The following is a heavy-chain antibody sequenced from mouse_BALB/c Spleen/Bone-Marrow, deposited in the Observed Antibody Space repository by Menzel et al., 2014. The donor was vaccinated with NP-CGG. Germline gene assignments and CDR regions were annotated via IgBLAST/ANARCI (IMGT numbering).Heavy chain of an antibody. D-gene: IGHD1-1*01. CDR1: GFDFSRYW. CDR3: ARPDYYGYLNY. V-gene: IGHV4-1*02. CDR2: INPDSRTI. J-gene: IGHJ2*01. Sequence: EVQLVESGGGLVQPGGSLKLSCAASGFDFSRYWMSWVRQAPGKGLEWIGEINPDSRTINYSPSLKDKFIISRDNAKNTQYLRLNKVRSEDTALYYCARPDYYGYLNYWGQGTTLTASS.